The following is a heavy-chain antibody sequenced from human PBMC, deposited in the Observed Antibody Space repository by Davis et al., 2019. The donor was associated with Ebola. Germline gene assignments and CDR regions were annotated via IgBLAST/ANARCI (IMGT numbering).Heavy chain of an antibody. J-gene: IGHJ6*03. CDR2: VFYAGRT. CDR1: GSPISSYY. D-gene: IGHD5-12*01. CDR3: ARSRARTSGSGYYYYYYMDV. V-gene: IGHV4-59*08. Sequence: PSETLSLTCNVSGSPISSYYWNWIRQPPGKGLEWIGHVFYAGRTNYNPSLRSRVTISADTSKNQFSLKLSSVTAADTAVYYCARSRARTSGSGYYYYYYMDVWGKGTTVTVSS.